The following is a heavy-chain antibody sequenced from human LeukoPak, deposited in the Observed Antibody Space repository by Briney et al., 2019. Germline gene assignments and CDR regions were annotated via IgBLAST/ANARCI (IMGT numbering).Heavy chain of an antibody. J-gene: IGHJ4*02. CDR2: ISRSGSTI. CDR1: GFTFSSYE. D-gene: IGHD4-17*01. Sequence: GGSLRLSCAASGFTFSSYEMNWVRQAPGKGLEWVSYISRSGSTIYYADSVKGRFTISRDNAKNSLYLQMNSLRAEDTAVYYCARVNYGDYLPSFDYWGQGTLVTVSS. V-gene: IGHV3-48*03. CDR3: ARVNYGDYLPSFDY.